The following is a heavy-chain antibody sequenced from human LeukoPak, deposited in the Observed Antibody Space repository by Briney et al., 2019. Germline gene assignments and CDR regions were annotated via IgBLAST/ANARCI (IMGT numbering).Heavy chain of an antibody. J-gene: IGHJ5*02. CDR3: ARNGAAGTPNRFFNWFDP. V-gene: IGHV5-51*01. Sequence: GESLKISCHGSGYXFTKYWICWVRQMPGKGLEWMGLIYPGNSDTRYSPSFQGQVTISADKSIDTAYLQWSSLQASDTAIYYCARNGAAGTPNRFFNWFDPWGQGSLVTVAS. D-gene: IGHD6-13*01. CDR1: GYXFTKYW. CDR2: IYPGNSDT.